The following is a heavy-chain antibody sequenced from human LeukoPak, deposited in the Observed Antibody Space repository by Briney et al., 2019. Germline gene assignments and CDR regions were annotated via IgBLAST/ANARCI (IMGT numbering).Heavy chain of an antibody. D-gene: IGHD7-27*01. CDR1: GFTFSSFA. Sequence: GGSLRLSCAASGFTFSSFAMTWVRQAPGKGLEWASGVSGDGGTTYFADSVKGRFTISRDNSTNTLYLQMNSLRAEDTAVYYCARDADWGSYYFDYWGQGTLVTVSS. V-gene: IGHV3-23*01. J-gene: IGHJ4*02. CDR2: VSGDGGTT. CDR3: ARDADWGSYYFDY.